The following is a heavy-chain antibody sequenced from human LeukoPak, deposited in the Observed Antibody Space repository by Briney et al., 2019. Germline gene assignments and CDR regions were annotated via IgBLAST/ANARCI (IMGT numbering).Heavy chain of an antibody. CDR1: GYTFTGYY. V-gene: IGHV1-2*02. Sequence: ASVKVSCKASGYTFTGYYMHWVRQPPGQGLDWMGGIKANSGGTNYAQKCQGRVTMTRDTSISTAYMELSRLRSDDTAVYYCAREGMTTVTSLFDYWGQGTLVTVPS. CDR3: AREGMTTVTSLFDY. D-gene: IGHD4-17*01. J-gene: IGHJ4*02. CDR2: IKANSGGT.